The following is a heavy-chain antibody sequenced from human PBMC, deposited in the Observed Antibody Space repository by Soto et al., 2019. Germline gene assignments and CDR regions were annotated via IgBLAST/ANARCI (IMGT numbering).Heavy chain of an antibody. CDR3: AKDYSQGYCSSTSCYDAFDI. CDR2: ISGSGGST. J-gene: IGHJ3*02. D-gene: IGHD2-2*01. V-gene: IGHV3-23*01. CDR1: GFTFSSYA. Sequence: EVQLLESGGGLVQPGGSLRLSCAASGFTFSSYAMSWVRQAPGKGLEWVSAISGSGGSTYYADSVKGRFTISRDNSKNTLYLKMNSLRAEETAVYYCAKDYSQGYCSSTSCYDAFDIWGQGTMVTVSS.